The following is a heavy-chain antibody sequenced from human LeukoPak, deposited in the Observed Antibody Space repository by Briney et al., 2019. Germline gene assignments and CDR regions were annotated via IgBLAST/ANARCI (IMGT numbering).Heavy chain of an antibody. D-gene: IGHD4-11*01. Sequence: SETLSLMRTVSAGSISPSYWNWIRQTPGKGLEWIGHIYYTGGTNYNPSLKSRLTISLDTSKNQFSLSLSSVTAADTAVYYCARAPRTDSNNWFDSWGQGTLVTVSP. J-gene: IGHJ5*01. CDR2: IYYTGGT. CDR1: AGSISPSY. V-gene: IGHV4-59*01. CDR3: ARAPRTDSNNWFDS.